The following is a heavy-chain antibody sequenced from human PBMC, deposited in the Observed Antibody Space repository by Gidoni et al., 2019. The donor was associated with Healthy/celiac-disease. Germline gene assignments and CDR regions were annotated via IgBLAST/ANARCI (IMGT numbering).Heavy chain of an antibody. CDR1: GFTFSSYG. Sequence: QVQPVESGGGVVQPGRSLRLSCAASGFTFSSYGMHWVRQAPGKGLEWVAVIWYDGSNKYYADSVKGRFTISRDNSKNTLYLQMNSLRAEDTAVYYCATTSDAFDIWGQGTMVTVSS. CDR3: ATTSDAFDI. J-gene: IGHJ3*02. CDR2: IWYDGSNK. V-gene: IGHV3-33*01.